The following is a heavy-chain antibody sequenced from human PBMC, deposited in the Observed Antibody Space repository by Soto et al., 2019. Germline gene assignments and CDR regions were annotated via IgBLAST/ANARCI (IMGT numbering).Heavy chain of an antibody. CDR2: ISGSGGST. J-gene: IGHJ3*02. CDR3: AKDGIGLEIFDI. Sequence: PGGSLILSCAASGFTFSSYAMSWVRQAPGKGLEWVSAISGSGGSTYYADSVKGRFTISRDNAKNTLYLQMNSLRAEDTAVYYCAKDGIGLEIFDIWGQGTMVTVSS. D-gene: IGHD2-8*01. V-gene: IGHV3-23*01. CDR1: GFTFSSYA.